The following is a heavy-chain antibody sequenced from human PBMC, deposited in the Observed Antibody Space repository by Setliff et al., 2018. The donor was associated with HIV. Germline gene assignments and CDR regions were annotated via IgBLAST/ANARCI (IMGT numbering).Heavy chain of an antibody. CDR3: ARGIGPLPNWENFYYSMDV. J-gene: IGHJ6*03. CDR2: IYYSGST. Sequence: SETLSLTCTVSGGSISSSSYYWGWIRQPPGKGLEWIGSIYYSGSTYSNPSLKSRVTISADTSKNQISLKLNSVTAADTAVYYCARGIGPLPNWENFYYSMDVWGKGATVTVSS. CDR1: GGSISSSSYY. D-gene: IGHD1-26*01. V-gene: IGHV4-39*01.